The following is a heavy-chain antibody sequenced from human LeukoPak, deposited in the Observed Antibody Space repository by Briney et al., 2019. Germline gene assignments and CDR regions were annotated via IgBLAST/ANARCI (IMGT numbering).Heavy chain of an antibody. Sequence: SETLSLTCTVSGDSISSGSYYWRWIRQPPGKGLEWIGSIYHSGSTYYNPALKIRFTISVDTSKNQFSLKLSSVTAADTAVYYCARREYDFWSGQTYYFDYWGQGTLVTVSS. CDR3: ARREYDFWSGQTYYFDY. V-gene: IGHV4-39*07. D-gene: IGHD3-3*01. CDR2: IYHSGST. CDR1: GDSISSGSYY. J-gene: IGHJ4*02.